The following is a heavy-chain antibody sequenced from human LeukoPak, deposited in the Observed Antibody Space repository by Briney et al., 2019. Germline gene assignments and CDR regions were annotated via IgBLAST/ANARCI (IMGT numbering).Heavy chain of an antibody. J-gene: IGHJ4*02. CDR2: ISWNSGSI. Sequence: GGSLRLSCAASGFTFSTYEMNWVRQAPGKGLEWVSGISWNSGSIGYADSVKGRFTISRDNAKNSLYLQMNSLRAEDTAFYYCAKGQRGFYYGSGSDYWGQGTLVTVSS. D-gene: IGHD3-10*01. V-gene: IGHV3-9*01. CDR1: GFTFSTYE. CDR3: AKGQRGFYYGSGSDY.